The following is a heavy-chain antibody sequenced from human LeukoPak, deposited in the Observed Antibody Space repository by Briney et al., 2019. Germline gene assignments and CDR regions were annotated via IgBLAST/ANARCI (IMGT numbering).Heavy chain of an antibody. D-gene: IGHD6-6*01. Sequence: SETLSLTCAVYGGSFSGYYWSWIRQPPGKGLEWIGEINHSGSTNYNPSLKSRVTISVDTSKNQFSLKLSSVTAADTAVYYCARVVRAARPGDYYYYMDVWGKGTTVTVSS. CDR1: GGSFSGYY. CDR3: ARVVRAARPGDYYYYMDV. J-gene: IGHJ6*03. V-gene: IGHV4-34*01. CDR2: INHSGST.